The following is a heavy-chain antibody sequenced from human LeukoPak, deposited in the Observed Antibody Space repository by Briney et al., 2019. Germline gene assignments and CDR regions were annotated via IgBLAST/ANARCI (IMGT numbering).Heavy chain of an antibody. CDR1: GYTFTSYD. CDR2: MNPNSGNT. J-gene: IGHJ3*02. CDR3: ARGWGLTMVRGVDAFDI. V-gene: IGHV1-8*01. Sequence: ASVKVSCKASGYTFTSYDINWVRQATGQGLEWMGWMNPNSGNTGYAQKFQGRVTMTRNTSISTAYMELSSLRSEDTAVYYCARGWGLTMVRGVDAFDIWGQGTMVTVSS. D-gene: IGHD3-10*01.